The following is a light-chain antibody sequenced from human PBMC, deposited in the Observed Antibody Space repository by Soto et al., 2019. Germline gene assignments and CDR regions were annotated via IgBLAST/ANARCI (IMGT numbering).Light chain of an antibody. J-gene: IGKJ2*01. CDR3: LQYYHWPPRYT. CDR1: RGVGHS. V-gene: IGKV3-15*01. Sequence: EIVMTQSPATLSVSPGEEVTLSCRASRGVGHSLDWYQQLPGQSPKLIMFGSSTRATGVPARFHGTGSETEFTVTISDLQSEDFAVYFCLQYYHWPPRYTFGQGTKLQIK. CDR2: GSS.